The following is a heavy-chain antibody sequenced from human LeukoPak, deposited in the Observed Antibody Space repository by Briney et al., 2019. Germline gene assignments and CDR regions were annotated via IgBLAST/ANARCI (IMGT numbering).Heavy chain of an antibody. V-gene: IGHV4-4*07. CDR2: IYTSGST. CDR3: ARPTRRAYYYGMDV. D-gene: IGHD1-1*01. CDR1: GGSISSYY. Sequence: PSETLSLTCTVSGGSISSYYWSWIRQPAGKGLEWIGRIYTSGSTNYNPSLKRRVTMSVDTSKNQFSLKLSSVTAADTAVYYCARPTRRAYYYGMDVWGQGTTVTVSS. J-gene: IGHJ6*02.